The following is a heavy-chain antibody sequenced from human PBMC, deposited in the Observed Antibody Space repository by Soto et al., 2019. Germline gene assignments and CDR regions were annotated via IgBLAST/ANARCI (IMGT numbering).Heavy chain of an antibody. CDR2: IKQDGSEK. V-gene: IGHV3-7*05. J-gene: IGHJ6*02. CDR1: GFTFSSYW. Sequence: GGSLRFSCAASGFTFSSYWMSWVRQAPGKGLEWVANIKQDGSEKYYVDSVKGRFTISRDNAKNSLYLQMNSLRAEDTAVYYCARVGSPGTTGTTSSYYGMDVWGQGTTVTVSS. D-gene: IGHD1-1*01. CDR3: ARVGSPGTTGTTSSYYGMDV.